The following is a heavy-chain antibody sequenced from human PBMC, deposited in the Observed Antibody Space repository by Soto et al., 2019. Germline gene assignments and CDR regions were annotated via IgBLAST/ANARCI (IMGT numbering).Heavy chain of an antibody. D-gene: IGHD3-10*01. CDR2: INPNSGGT. V-gene: IGHV1-2*04. J-gene: IGHJ3*02. Sequence: ASVKVSCKASGYTFTGYYMHWVRQAPGQGLEWMGWINPNSGGTNYAQKFQGWVTMTRDTSISTAYMELSRLRSDDTAVYYCARSRITMVRGVKGKDAFHISGPGPMGTLSS. CDR3: ARSRITMVRGVKGKDAFHI. CDR1: GYTFTGYY.